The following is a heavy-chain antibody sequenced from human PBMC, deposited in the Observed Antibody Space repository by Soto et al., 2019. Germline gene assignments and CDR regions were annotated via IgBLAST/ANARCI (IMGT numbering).Heavy chain of an antibody. V-gene: IGHV4-31*03. CDR1: GCSISIGGYY. D-gene: IGHD6-13*01. CDR2: IYYSGST. Sequence: PSATLSLTCTVSGCSISIGGYYWRWISQHPGNCLEWIGYIYYSGSTYYNPSLKSRVTISVDTSKNQFSLKLSSVTAADTAVYYCAREYRGIAAAGTTYNWFDPWGQGTLVTVSS. CDR3: AREYRGIAAAGTTYNWFDP. J-gene: IGHJ5*02.